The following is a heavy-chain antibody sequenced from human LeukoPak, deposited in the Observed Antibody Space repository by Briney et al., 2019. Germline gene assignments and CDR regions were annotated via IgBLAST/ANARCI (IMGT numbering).Heavy chain of an antibody. CDR1: GGSISSGSSDYY. V-gene: IGHV4-39*01. CDR2: ISDSGRT. D-gene: IGHD3-10*01. Sequence: SETLSRTCTVSGGSISSGSSDYYWGWIRQPPGRGLDWIGSISDSGRTYYNPSLKSRVTVSVDTSKNQFSLTLSSVSAADTAVYYCARQFGSGLWYFDLWGRGTLVTVSS. J-gene: IGHJ2*01. CDR3: ARQFGSGLWYFDL.